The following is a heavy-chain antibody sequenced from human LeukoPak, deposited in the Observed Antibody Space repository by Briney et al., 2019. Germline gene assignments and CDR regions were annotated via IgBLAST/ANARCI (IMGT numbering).Heavy chain of an antibody. V-gene: IGHV4-38-2*02. CDR1: GYSISSGYY. Sequence: SETLSLTXTVSGYSISSGYYWGWVRQPPGKGLEWIGSIYHSGSTYYNPSLKSRVTISVDTSKNQFSLKLSSVTAADTAVYYCARVAITIFGVDWYYFDYWGQGTLVTVSS. D-gene: IGHD3-3*01. CDR2: IYHSGST. J-gene: IGHJ4*02. CDR3: ARVAITIFGVDWYYFDY.